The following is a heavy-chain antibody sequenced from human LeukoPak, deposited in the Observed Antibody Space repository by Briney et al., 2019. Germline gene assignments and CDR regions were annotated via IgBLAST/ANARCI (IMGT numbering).Heavy chain of an antibody. J-gene: IGHJ4*02. CDR3: ARVAPNYGDYGWDDY. CDR1: GYTFTSYG. V-gene: IGHV1-18*01. Sequence: ASVKVSCKASGYTFTSYGISWVRQAPGQGLEWMGWISAYNGNTNYAQKLQGRVTTTTDTSTSTAYMELRSLRSDDTAVYYCARVAPNYGDYGWDDYWGQGTLVTVSS. CDR2: ISAYNGNT. D-gene: IGHD4-17*01.